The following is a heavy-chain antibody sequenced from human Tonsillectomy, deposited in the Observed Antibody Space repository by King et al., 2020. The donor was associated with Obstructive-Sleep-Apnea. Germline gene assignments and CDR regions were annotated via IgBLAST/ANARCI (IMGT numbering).Heavy chain of an antibody. CDR2: INQDGSEN. Sequence: VQLVESGGGLVQPGGSLRLSCAASGFTFTNNWMSWVRQAPGKGLEWVAHINQDGSENFYVDSVKGRFTLSRDNAKNSLWLQMNSLRAEDTAVYYCARRGDGHNWGAFDIWGQGTMVTVSS. J-gene: IGHJ3*02. V-gene: IGHV3-7*01. CDR1: GFTFTNNW. CDR3: ARRGDGHNWGAFDI. D-gene: IGHD5-24*01.